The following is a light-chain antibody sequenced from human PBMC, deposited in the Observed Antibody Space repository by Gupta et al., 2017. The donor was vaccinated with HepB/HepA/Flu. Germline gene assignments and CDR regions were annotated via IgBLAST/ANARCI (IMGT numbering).Light chain of an antibody. V-gene: IGLV1-40*01. CDR1: SSNIGGGYD. CDR2: GNS. CDR3: QSCDSRFSGPRI. J-gene: IGLJ2*01. Sequence: QSVLTPPPSVSGAPGPSVTLSCTGRSSNIGGGYDVDWYQQLPGTAPKLLIYGNSNRPSGVTERVSGSKSGTSAALSITGLQDEDEADDYCQSCDSRFSGPRIFGGGTKLTVL.